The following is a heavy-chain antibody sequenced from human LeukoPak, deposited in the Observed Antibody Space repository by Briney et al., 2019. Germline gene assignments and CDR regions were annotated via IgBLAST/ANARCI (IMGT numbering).Heavy chain of an antibody. CDR1: GYTLTELS. D-gene: IGHD2-15*01. CDR3: ATDSDCSGGSCYSSPFDY. J-gene: IGHJ4*02. Sequence: GASVKVSCKVSGYTLTELSMHWVRQAPGKGLEWMGGFDPEDGETIYAQEFQGRVTMTEDTSTDTAYMELSSLRSEDTAVYYCATDSDCSGGSCYSSPFDYWGQGTLVTVSS. CDR2: FDPEDGET. V-gene: IGHV1-24*01.